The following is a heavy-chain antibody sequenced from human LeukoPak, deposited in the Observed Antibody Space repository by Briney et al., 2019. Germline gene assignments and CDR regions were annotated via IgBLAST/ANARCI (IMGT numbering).Heavy chain of an antibody. D-gene: IGHD2-21*01. CDR2: IFPLFGTA. J-gene: IGHJ1*01. V-gene: IGHV1-69*01. Sequence: ASVKVSCKASGGTFSNYAISWVRQAPGQGLEWMGGIFPLFGTANYAQKFQGRVTITADESTSTAYMELSSLRSEDTAVYYCARDSSEFRSLIPHWGQGTQVTVSS. CDR3: ARDSSEFRSLIPH. CDR1: GGTFSNYA.